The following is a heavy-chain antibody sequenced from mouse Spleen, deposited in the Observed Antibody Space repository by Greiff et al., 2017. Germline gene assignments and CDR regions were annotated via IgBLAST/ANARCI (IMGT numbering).Heavy chain of an antibody. D-gene: IGHD1-1*01. CDR2: ISSGGSYT. J-gene: IGHJ3*01. Sequence: DVMLVESGGGLVKPGGSLKLSCAASGFTFSSYAMSWVRQSPEKRLEWVAEISSGGSYTYYPDTVTGRFTISRDNAKNTLYLEMSSLRSEDTAMYYCARVRDYGSSFAWFAYWGQGTLVTVSA. CDR3: ARVRDYGSSFAWFAY. V-gene: IGHV5-9-4*01. CDR1: GFTFSSYA.